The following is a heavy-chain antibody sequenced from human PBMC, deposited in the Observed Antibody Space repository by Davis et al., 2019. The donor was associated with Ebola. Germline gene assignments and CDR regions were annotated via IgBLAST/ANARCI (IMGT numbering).Heavy chain of an antibody. Sequence: PGGPLRPSCAASGFTFSRYWMSWVRKAPGKGLEWVANIKQDGSEKYSVDSVKGRFTISRDNAKNSLYLQMNSLRAEDTAVYYCANSIAVAGTGSGYWGQGTLVTVSS. V-gene: IGHV3-7*03. CDR3: ANSIAVAGTGSGY. J-gene: IGHJ4*02. D-gene: IGHD6-19*01. CDR2: IKQDGSEK. CDR1: GFTFSRYW.